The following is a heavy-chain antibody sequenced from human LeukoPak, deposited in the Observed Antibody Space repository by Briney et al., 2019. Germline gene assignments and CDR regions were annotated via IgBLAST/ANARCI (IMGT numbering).Heavy chain of an antibody. CDR1: GGSISSGSYY. J-gene: IGHJ4*02. CDR3: ARTNYDFWSAYSAY. D-gene: IGHD3-3*01. CDR2: IYTSGST. Sequence: SETLSLTCTGSGGSISSGSYYWSWIRQPAGKGLEWIGRIYTSGSTNYNPSLKSRVTISVDTSKNQFSLKLSSVTAADTAVYYCARTNYDFWSAYSAYWGQGTLVTVSS. V-gene: IGHV4-61*02.